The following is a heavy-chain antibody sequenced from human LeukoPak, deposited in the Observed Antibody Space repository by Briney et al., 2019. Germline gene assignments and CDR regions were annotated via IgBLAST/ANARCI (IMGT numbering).Heavy chain of an antibody. CDR1: GGSISSSSYY. CDR3: ARFLYDYSDYGAFDI. CDR2: IYYSWST. Sequence: SETLSLTCTVSGGSISSSSYYWGWIRQPPGKGLEWIGSIYYSWSTYYNPSLKSRVTISVDTSKNQFSLKLSSVTAANTAVYYCARFLYDYSDYGAFDIWGQGTMVTVSS. V-gene: IGHV4-39*01. J-gene: IGHJ3*02. D-gene: IGHD4-11*01.